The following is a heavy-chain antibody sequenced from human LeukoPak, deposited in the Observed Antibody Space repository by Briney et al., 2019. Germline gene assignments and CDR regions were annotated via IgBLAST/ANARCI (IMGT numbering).Heavy chain of an antibody. CDR1: GLTVSDSY. V-gene: IGHV3-53*01. D-gene: IGHD3-10*01. CDR2: IYSSGSA. Sequence: GGSLRPSCAVSGLTVSDSYMGWVRQAPGKGLEWVSTIYSSGSANYADSVKARFTISRDNSKNTLTLQMNSLRVEDTAVYYCASPAGGHWGQGTLVTVSS. CDR3: ASPAGGH. J-gene: IGHJ4*02.